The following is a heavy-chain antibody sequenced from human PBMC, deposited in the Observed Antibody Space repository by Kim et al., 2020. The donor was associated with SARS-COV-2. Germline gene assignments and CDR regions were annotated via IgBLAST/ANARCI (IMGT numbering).Heavy chain of an antibody. J-gene: IGHJ4*02. Sequence: YAPKFQERVTVTRDMSTSTAYRGLSSLRSEDTAVYYCAAAYSSSPGFLDYWGQGTLVTVSS. D-gene: IGHD6-6*01. V-gene: IGHV1-58*01. CDR3: AAAYSSSPGFLDY.